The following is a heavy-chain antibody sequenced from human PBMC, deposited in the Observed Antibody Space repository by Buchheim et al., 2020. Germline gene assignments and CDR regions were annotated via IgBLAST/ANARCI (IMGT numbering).Heavy chain of an antibody. Sequence: EVQLLESGGGLVQPGGSLRLSCAASGFTFSSYAMSWVRQAPGKGLEWVSAISGSGDSTYYADSVKGRFTISRDNSKNTMYLQMNSLRAEDTAVYYCANGGMDYYDSSGYYEYYFDYWGQGTL. V-gene: IGHV3-23*01. J-gene: IGHJ4*02. D-gene: IGHD3-22*01. CDR2: ISGSGDST. CDR1: GFTFSSYA. CDR3: ANGGMDYYDSSGYYEYYFDY.